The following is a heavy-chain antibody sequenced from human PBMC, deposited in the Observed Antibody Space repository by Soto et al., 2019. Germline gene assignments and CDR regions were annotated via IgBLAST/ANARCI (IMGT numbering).Heavy chain of an antibody. D-gene: IGHD3-10*01. Sequence: QVQFVQSGAEVKKPGASVQVSCKASGYSFTNYGIHWVRQAPGQRLEWMGWINGGNGNTKYSQKFQGRVTITRDTSASTAYMELSSLRSEDTAVYYCARDPWGGAVDAFDIWGQGTMVSVSS. CDR3: ARDPWGGAVDAFDI. CDR2: INGGNGNT. CDR1: GYSFTNYG. V-gene: IGHV1-3*01. J-gene: IGHJ3*02.